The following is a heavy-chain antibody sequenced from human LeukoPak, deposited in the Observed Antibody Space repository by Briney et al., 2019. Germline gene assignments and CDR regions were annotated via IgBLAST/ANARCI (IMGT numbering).Heavy chain of an antibody. Sequence: GASVRVSCKASGNTFTTYGISWVRQAPGQGLEWMGWISPYNGNTSYAQKLQGRVTLTADTSTSTAYMELRSLRSDDTAVYYCARGLGSSSSGGAFDIWGQGTMVTVSS. CDR2: ISPYNGNT. V-gene: IGHV1-18*01. CDR3: ARGLGSSSSGGAFDI. J-gene: IGHJ3*02. D-gene: IGHD6-6*01. CDR1: GNTFTTYG.